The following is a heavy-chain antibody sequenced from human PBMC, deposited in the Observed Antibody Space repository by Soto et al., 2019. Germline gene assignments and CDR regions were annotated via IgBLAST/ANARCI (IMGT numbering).Heavy chain of an antibody. CDR2: IIPIFGTA. V-gene: IGHV1-69*06. D-gene: IGHD3-10*01. CDR1: GGTFSSYA. CDR3: ARTRGVRGVILRGYNWFDT. J-gene: IGHJ5*02. Sequence: ASVKVSCKASGGTFSSYAISWVRQAPGQGLEWMGGIIPIFGTANYAQKFQGRVTITADKSTSTAYMELSSLRSEDTAVYYCARTRGVRGVILRGYNWFDTWGKGTPVNVYS.